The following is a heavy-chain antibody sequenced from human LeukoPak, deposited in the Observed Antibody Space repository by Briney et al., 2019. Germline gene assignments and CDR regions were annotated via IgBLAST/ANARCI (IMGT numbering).Heavy chain of an antibody. J-gene: IGHJ5*02. V-gene: IGHV3-11*01. Sequence: GGSLRLSCAASGFTFSDYYMSWIRQAPGKGLEWVSYISSSGSTIYYADSVKGRFTISRDNSKNTPYLQMNSLRAEDTAVYYCAKWSGSSIFSSWGQGTLVTVSS. D-gene: IGHD1-26*01. CDR3: AKWSGSSIFSS. CDR1: GFTFSDYY. CDR2: ISSSGSTI.